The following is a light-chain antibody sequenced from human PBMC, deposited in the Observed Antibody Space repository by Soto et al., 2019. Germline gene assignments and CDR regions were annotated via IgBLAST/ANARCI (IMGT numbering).Light chain of an antibody. CDR2: ENN. Sequence: QSVLTQPPSVSAAPGQRVTISCSGSTSNIGDRHVSWYQHLPGTAPKLLIYENNKRPSRIPDRFSGSKSGTSATLGITGLQTGDEADYYCGTWDNSLSAGVFGGGTKLIVL. CDR3: GTWDNSLSAGV. V-gene: IGLV1-51*02. J-gene: IGLJ2*01. CDR1: TSNIGDRH.